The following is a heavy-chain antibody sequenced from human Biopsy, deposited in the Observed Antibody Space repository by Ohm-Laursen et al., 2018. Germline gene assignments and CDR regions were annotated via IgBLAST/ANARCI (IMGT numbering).Heavy chain of an antibody. Sequence: SDTLSLTCNVSGGSISSYYWSWIRQFPGKGLEWIRFIFYSGSTYYNPSLKSRTTISVDSSKNQFSLRLRSVTAADTAVYYCARGGNGYNYVTPGTWFDPWGRGTPVTVSS. CDR2: IFYSGST. V-gene: IGHV4-59*07. CDR1: GGSISSYY. CDR3: ARGGNGYNYVTPGTWFDP. D-gene: IGHD5-24*01. J-gene: IGHJ5*02.